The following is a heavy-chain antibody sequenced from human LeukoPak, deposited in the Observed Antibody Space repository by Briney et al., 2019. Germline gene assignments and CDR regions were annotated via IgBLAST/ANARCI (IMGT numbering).Heavy chain of an antibody. Sequence: GASVKVSCKATGYKFTKFYMHWVRQAPGQGLEWMGIINPRDISASYAQKFQGRVTMTRDMSTNTVYMELSSLRSEDTAVYYCAAGRNDVGATDWGQGTLVTVSS. J-gene: IGHJ4*02. CDR1: GYKFTKFY. CDR2: INPRDISA. D-gene: IGHD1-26*01. CDR3: AAGRNDVGATD. V-gene: IGHV1-46*01.